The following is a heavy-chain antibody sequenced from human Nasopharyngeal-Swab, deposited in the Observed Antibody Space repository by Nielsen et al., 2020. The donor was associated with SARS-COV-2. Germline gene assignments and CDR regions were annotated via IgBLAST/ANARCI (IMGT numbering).Heavy chain of an antibody. D-gene: IGHD2-15*01. V-gene: IGHV4-34*01. J-gene: IGHJ6*03. CDR2: INHSGST. Sequence: SETLSLTCAVYGGSFSDYYWSWIRQTPGKGLEWIGEINHSGSTNYSPSHKSRVTISAHTSQNQVSLKLSSVTAAETAVYYCARRPYRHSAGYHYHMDVWGTGTTVTVSS. CDR3: ARRPYRHSAGYHYHMDV. CDR1: GGSFSDYY.